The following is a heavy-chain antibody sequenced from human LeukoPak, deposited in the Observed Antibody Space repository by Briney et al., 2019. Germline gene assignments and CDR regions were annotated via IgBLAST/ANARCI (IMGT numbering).Heavy chain of an antibody. J-gene: IGHJ4*02. CDR3: AKDLTDRYVADY. CDR1: GFTFDDYG. D-gene: IGHD3-22*01. Sequence: PGGSLRLSCAASGFTFDDYGMSWVRQAPGKGPEWVAYISHDGNNKQYADSVKGRFTVSRDNSKNTVYLQMNSPRPEDTAVYYCAKDLTDRYVADYWGQGTLVTVSS. CDR2: ISHDGNNK. V-gene: IGHV3-30*18.